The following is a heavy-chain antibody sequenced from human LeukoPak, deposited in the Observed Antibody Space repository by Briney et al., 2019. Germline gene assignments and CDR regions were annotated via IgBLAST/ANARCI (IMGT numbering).Heavy chain of an antibody. Sequence: PGGSLRLSCAASGFTFSSYAMIWVRQARGKGLEWVSAICGSGGSTYYADSVKGLFTISRDNSKNTLYLQMNSLRAEDTAVYYCAKGAITIFGVALYNWFDPWGQGTLVTVSS. CDR2: ICGSGGST. J-gene: IGHJ5*02. CDR3: AKGAITIFGVALYNWFDP. D-gene: IGHD3-3*01. CDR1: GFTFSSYA. V-gene: IGHV3-23*01.